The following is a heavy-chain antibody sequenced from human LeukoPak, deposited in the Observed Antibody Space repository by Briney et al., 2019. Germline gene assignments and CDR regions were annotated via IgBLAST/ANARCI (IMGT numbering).Heavy chain of an antibody. CDR2: ISYDGSNK. J-gene: IGHJ4*02. V-gene: IGHV3-30-3*01. CDR3: ARDRELLSYFDY. D-gene: IGHD1-26*01. Sequence: PGRSLRLSCAASGFTFSSYAMHWVRQAPGKGLEWVAVISYDGSNKYYADSVKGRFTISRDNSKNTLYLQMNSLRAEDTAVYYCARDRELLSYFDYWGQGTLVTVSS. CDR1: GFTFSSYA.